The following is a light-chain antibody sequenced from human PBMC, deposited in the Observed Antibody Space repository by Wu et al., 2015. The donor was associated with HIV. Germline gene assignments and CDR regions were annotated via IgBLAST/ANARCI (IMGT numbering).Light chain of an antibody. J-gene: IGKJ1*01. CDR1: QNVNNY. CDR2: DAS. CDR3: QQFTNWPSS. V-gene: IGKV3-11*01. Sequence: DIVLTQSPASLSLSPGGRVTLSCRASQNVNNYLAWYQQKPGQAPRLLIYDASNRAKGIPTRFSGSGSGTEFTLTISNMQSEDFAVYYCQQFTNWPSSFGQGTKVEIK.